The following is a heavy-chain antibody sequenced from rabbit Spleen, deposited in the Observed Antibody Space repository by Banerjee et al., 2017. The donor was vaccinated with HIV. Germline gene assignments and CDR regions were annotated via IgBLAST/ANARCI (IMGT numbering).Heavy chain of an antibody. Sequence: QEQLEESGGDLVKPGASLTLTCTASGFSFMGSYYMCWVRQAPGKGLQWIACINAVTGKAVYATWAKGRFTISKTSSTTVTLQMTSLTVADMATYFCARDTSTSFSSYGMDLWGPGTLVTVS. D-gene: IGHD1-1*01. J-gene: IGHJ6*01. CDR2: INAVTGKA. V-gene: IGHV1S45*01. CDR1: GFSFMGSYY. CDR3: ARDTSTSFSSYGMDL.